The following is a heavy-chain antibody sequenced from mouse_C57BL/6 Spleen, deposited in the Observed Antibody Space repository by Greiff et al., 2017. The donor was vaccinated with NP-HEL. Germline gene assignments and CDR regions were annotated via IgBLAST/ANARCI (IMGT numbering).Heavy chain of an antibody. CDR3: ARFEYGSSYDYAMDY. CDR1: GYTFTSYW. Sequence: QVQLQQPGAELVRPGSSVKLSCKASGYTFTSYWMDWVKQRPGQGLEWIGNIYPSDSETHYNQKFKDKATLTVDKSSSTAYMQLSSLTSEDSAVYYGARFEYGSSYDYAMDYWGQGTSVTVSS. CDR2: IYPSDSET. J-gene: IGHJ4*01. D-gene: IGHD1-1*01. V-gene: IGHV1-61*01.